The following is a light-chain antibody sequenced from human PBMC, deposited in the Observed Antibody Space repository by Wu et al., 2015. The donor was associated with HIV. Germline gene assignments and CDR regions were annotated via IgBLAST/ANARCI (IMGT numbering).Light chain of an antibody. CDR1: QRVSSNY. CDR3: QQYGSSLQS. J-gene: IGKJ5*01. Sequence: EIVLTQSPGTLSLSPGEGATLSCRASQRVSSNYLAWYQQKLGQAPRLLIYGASNRATGIPDRFSGSGSGTDFTLTINRLEPEDFAVYYCQQYGSSLQSFGQGTRLDIK. CDR2: GAS. V-gene: IGKV3-20*01.